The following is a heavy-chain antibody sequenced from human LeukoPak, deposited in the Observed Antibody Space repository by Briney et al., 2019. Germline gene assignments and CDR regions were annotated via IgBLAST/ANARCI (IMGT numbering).Heavy chain of an antibody. V-gene: IGHV1-24*01. D-gene: IGHD3-3*01. J-gene: IGHJ4*02. CDR1: GYTLTELS. Sequence: GASVKVSCKVSGYTLTELSMHWVRQAPGKGLEWMGGFDPEDGETIYAQKFQGRVTMTEDTSTDTAYMELSSLRSEDTAVYYCATRIEGAIFGVVINYFDYWGQGTLVTVSS. CDR2: FDPEDGET. CDR3: ATRIEGAIFGVVINYFDY.